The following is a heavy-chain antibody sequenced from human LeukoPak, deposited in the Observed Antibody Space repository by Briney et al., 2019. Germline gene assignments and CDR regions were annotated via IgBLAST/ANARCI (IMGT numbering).Heavy chain of an antibody. CDR1: GYSFTSYW. CDR2: IYHGDSDT. CDR3: ARVVRYCSSTSCSSGRAFDI. J-gene: IGHJ3*02. D-gene: IGHD2-2*01. V-gene: IGHV5-51*01. Sequence: GESLKISCKGSGYSFTSYWIGWVRQMPGKGLEWMGIIYHGDSDTRHSPSFQGQVTISADKSISTAYLQWSSLKASYTAMYYCARVVRYCSSTSCSSGRAFDIWGQGTMVTVSS.